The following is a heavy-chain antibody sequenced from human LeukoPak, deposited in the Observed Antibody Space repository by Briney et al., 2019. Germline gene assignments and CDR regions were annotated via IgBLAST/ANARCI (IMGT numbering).Heavy chain of an antibody. Sequence: PSETLSLTCTVSDGSISSYYWTWIRQPAGQGLEWIGRLYTCGSSNYNPSLKSRVTMSLDTSKNQFFLKLNSVTAADTAVYYCARGLRGLPEDWGQGTLVTVSS. J-gene: IGHJ4*02. CDR3: ARGLRGLPED. CDR1: DGSISSYY. V-gene: IGHV4-4*07. D-gene: IGHD1-14*01. CDR2: LYTCGSS.